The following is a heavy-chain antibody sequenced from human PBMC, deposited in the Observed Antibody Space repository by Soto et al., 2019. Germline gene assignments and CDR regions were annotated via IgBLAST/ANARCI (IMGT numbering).Heavy chain of an antibody. J-gene: IGHJ6*02. CDR3: ARAHYGDYGYGMDV. V-gene: IGHV4-31*03. CDR2: IYYSGST. D-gene: IGHD4-17*01. CDR1: GGSISSGGYY. Sequence: SSETLSLTCTVSGGSISSGGYYWSWIRQHPGKGLEWIGYIYYSGSTYYNPSLKSRVTISVDTSKNQFSLKLSSVTAADTAVYYCARAHYGDYGYGMDVWGQGTTVTVS.